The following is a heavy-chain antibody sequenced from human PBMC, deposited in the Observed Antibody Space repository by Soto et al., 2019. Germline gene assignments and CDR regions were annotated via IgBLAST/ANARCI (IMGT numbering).Heavy chain of an antibody. CDR3: AKVRWGWPISGYFDY. V-gene: IGHV3-30*18. J-gene: IGHJ4*02. CDR2: ISYDGSNK. Sequence: PGGSRRLSCAASGFTFSSYGMHWVRQAPGKGLEWVAVISYDGSNKYYADSVKGRFTISRDNSKNTLYLQMNSLRAEDTAVYYCAKVRWGWPISGYFDYSGQGTPVNVSS. CDR1: GFTFSSYG. D-gene: IGHD6-19*01.